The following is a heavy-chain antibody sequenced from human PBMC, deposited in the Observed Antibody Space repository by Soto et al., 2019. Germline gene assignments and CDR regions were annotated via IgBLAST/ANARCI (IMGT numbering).Heavy chain of an antibody. CDR3: VRDQKYFRVNGNWFDS. V-gene: IGHV1-18*04. CDR1: GYTSADFG. J-gene: IGHJ5*01. D-gene: IGHD2-2*01. Sequence: ASVKVSCKXSGYTSADFGISWVRQAPGQGLEWMGWVSGNNGASNPAPKVQGRITMTLDTSTGVSYMALRSLRSDDTAIYYCVRDQKYFRVNGNWFDSWGQGTLVTVSS. CDR2: VSGNNGAS.